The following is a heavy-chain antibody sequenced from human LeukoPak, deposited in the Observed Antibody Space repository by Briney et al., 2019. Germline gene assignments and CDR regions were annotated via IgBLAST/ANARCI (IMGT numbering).Heavy chain of an antibody. D-gene: IGHD1-7*01. CDR1: GGSFSGYY. CDR2: INHSGST. CDR3: AITGTTDAFDI. Sequence: SETLSLTCAVYGGSFSGYYWSWIRQPPGKGLEWIGEINHSGSTNYNPSLKSRVTISVDTSKNQFSLKLSSVTAADTAVYYCAITGTTDAFDIWGQGTMVTISS. J-gene: IGHJ3*02. V-gene: IGHV4-34*01.